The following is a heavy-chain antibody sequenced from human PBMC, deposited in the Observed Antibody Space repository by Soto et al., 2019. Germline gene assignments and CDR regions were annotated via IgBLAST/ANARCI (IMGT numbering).Heavy chain of an antibody. J-gene: IGHJ6*03. CDR3: ASGTTVTTGNYYYYYYMDV. CDR2: IYYSGST. D-gene: IGHD4-17*01. V-gene: IGHV4-39*01. CDR1: GGSISSSSYY. Sequence: SETLSLTCTVSGGSISSSSYYWGWIRQPPGKGLEWIGSIYYSGSTYYNPSLKSRVTISVDTSKNQFSLKLSSVTAADTAVYYCASGTTVTTGNYYYYYYMDVWGKGTTVTVSS.